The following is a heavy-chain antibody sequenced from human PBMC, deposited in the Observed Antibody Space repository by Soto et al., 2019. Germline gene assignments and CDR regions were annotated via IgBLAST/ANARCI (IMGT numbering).Heavy chain of an antibody. CDR2: FSGSGTST. CDR3: AKGTSNGGWFNPFDY. D-gene: IGHD6-19*01. J-gene: IGHJ4*02. V-gene: IGHV3-23*01. CDR1: GFTFVNYA. Sequence: EVQLLESGGGLVQPGGSLRLSCAASGFTFVNYAMNWVRQAPGKGLEWVATFSGSGTSTYYADSVKGRFTIYRDNSRNTLYLQMNSLRAEDTAVYYCAKGTSNGGWFNPFDYWGQGTLVTVSS.